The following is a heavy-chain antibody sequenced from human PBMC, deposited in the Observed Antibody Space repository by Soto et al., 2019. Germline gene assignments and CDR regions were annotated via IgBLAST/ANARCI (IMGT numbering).Heavy chain of an antibody. Sequence: GGSLRLSCAIFGFTFNSRSSHGMSWVRQAPGKGPEWVSTISSDGANKHYAESVKGRFTISKDTSRNTVDLHMNSLGAEDTAMYFCVSWVSQHFDYWGQGIMVTVSS. CDR3: VSWVSQHFDY. V-gene: IGHV3-23*01. CDR2: ISSDGANK. J-gene: IGHJ4*02. CDR1: GFTFNSRSSHG. D-gene: IGHD2-8*01.